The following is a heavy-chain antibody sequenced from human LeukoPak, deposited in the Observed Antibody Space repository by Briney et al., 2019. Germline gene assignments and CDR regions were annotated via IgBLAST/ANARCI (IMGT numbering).Heavy chain of an antibody. V-gene: IGHV3-9*01. CDR1: GFTFDDYA. Sequence: GGSLRLSCAASGFTFDDYAMHWVRQAPGKGLVWVSGISWNSGSIGYADSVKGRFTISRDNAKNSLYLQMNSLRAEDTALYYCAKDHSVVITTGFDYWGQGTLVTVSS. D-gene: IGHD3-22*01. CDR3: AKDHSVVITTGFDY. J-gene: IGHJ4*02. CDR2: ISWNSGSI.